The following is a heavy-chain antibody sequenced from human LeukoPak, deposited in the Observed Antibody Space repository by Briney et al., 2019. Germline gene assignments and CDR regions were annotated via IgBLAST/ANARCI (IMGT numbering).Heavy chain of an antibody. V-gene: IGHV3-11*05. CDR1: GFIFSDFY. Sequence: GGSLRLSCAGSGFIFSDFYMNWIRQAPGKGLEWLAYISPSGSYTTYGDSVKGRFVISRDNTKNSVSLQMDSLRAEDTAVYFCAGDPVSAVFDYWGQGARVTV. CDR2: ISPSGSYT. CDR3: AGDPVSAVFDY. J-gene: IGHJ4*02. D-gene: IGHD5/OR15-5a*01.